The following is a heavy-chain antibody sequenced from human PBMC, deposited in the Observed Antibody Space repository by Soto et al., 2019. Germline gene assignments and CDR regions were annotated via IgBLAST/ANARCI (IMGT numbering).Heavy chain of an antibody. J-gene: IGHJ4*02. CDR3: AKDWGIAVAGDLDY. V-gene: IGHV3-23*01. CDR1: GFTFSSYA. D-gene: IGHD6-19*01. CDR2: ISGSGGST. Sequence: HPGGSLRLSCAASGFTFSSYAMSWVRQAPGKGLEWVSAISGSGGSTYYADSAKGRFTISRDNSKNTLYLQMNSLRAEDTAVYYCAKDWGIAVAGDLDYWGQGTLVTVS.